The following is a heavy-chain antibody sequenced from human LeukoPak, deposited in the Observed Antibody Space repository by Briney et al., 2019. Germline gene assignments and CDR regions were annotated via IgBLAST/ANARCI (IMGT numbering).Heavy chain of an antibody. CDR1: GGSVSSYY. CDR2: IYYSGST. V-gene: IGHV4-59*08. J-gene: IGHJ4*02. D-gene: IGHD5-18*01. Sequence: SETLSLTCTVSGGSVSSYYWSWIRQPPGKGLEWIGYIYYSGSTNYNPSLKSRVTISVDTSKNQFSLKLSSVTAADTAVYYCARHMGLGYSYGYPYFDYWGQGTLVTVSS. CDR3: ARHMGLGYSYGYPYFDY.